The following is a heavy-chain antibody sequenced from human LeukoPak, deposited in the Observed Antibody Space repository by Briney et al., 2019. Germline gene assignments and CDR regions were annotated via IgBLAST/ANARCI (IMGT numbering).Heavy chain of an antibody. CDR3: ARGPSYGDYASDFDY. D-gene: IGHD4-17*01. CDR2: INHSGST. CDR1: GGSFSGYY. V-gene: IGHV4-34*01. J-gene: IGHJ4*02. Sequence: PSETLSLTCAVYGGSFSGYYWSWIRQPPGKGLEWIGEINHSGSTNYSPSLKSRVTISVDTSKNQFSLKLSSVTAADTAVYYCARGPSYGDYASDFDYWGQGTLVTVSS.